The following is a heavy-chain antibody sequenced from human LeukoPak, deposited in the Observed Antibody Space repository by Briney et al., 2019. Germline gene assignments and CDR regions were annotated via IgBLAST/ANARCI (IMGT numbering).Heavy chain of an antibody. V-gene: IGHV1-69*13. CDR2: IIPIFGTA. Sequence: GASVKVSCKASGYTFTSYGISWVRQAPGQGLEWMGGIIPIFGTANYAQKFQGRVTITADESTSTAYMELSSLRSEDTAVYYCARIRGWLPYYYDSSGPLGYWGQGTLVAVSS. CDR1: GYTFTSYG. CDR3: ARIRGWLPYYYDSSGPLGY. J-gene: IGHJ4*02. D-gene: IGHD3-22*01.